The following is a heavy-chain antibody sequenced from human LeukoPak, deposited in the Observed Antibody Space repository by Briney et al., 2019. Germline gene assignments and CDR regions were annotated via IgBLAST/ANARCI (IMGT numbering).Heavy chain of an antibody. CDR3: AKDLIGAVAGPSVDY. Sequence: GGSLRLSCAASGFTFSSSAMSWVRQAPGKGLELVSAISGSGGSTYYADSVKGRFTISRDNSKNTLYLQMNSLRAEDTAVYYCAKDLIGAVAGPSVDYWGQGTLVTVSS. CDR1: GFTFSSSA. V-gene: IGHV3-23*01. J-gene: IGHJ4*02. CDR2: ISGSGGST. D-gene: IGHD6-19*01.